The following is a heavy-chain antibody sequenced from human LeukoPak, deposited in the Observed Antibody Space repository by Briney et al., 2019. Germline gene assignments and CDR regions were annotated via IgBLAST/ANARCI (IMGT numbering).Heavy chain of an antibody. Sequence: GGSLRLSCAASGFTFCSYAMHWVRQAPGKGGEGGAVISYDGSNKYYEDSVKGRFTIPRDNSKNTLYLQMNSLRAEDTAVYYCARGHYDFWSGYYMGAFDIWGQGTMVTVSS. CDR1: GFTFCSYA. CDR3: ARGHYDFWSGYYMGAFDI. D-gene: IGHD3-3*01. CDR2: ISYDGSNK. V-gene: IGHV3-30-3*01. J-gene: IGHJ3*02.